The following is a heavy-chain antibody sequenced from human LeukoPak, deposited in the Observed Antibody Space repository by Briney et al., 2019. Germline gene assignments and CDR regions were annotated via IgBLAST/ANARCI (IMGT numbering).Heavy chain of an antibody. CDR1: GFTFSSYG. D-gene: IGHD6-13*01. CDR2: IWYDGSNK. V-gene: IGHV3-33*01. J-gene: IGHJ4*02. Sequence: GRSLRLSCAASGFTFSSYGMHWVPQAPGKGLEWVAVIWYDGSNKYYADSVKGRFTISRDNSKNTLYLQMNSLRAEDTAVYYCAREQQLVLGATYYFDYWGQGTLVTVSS. CDR3: AREQQLVLGATYYFDY.